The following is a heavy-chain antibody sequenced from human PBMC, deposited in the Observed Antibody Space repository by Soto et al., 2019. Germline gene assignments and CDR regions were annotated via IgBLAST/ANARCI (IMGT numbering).Heavy chain of an antibody. V-gene: IGHV1-8*01. CDR3: ARVPRYCSGWYLGIDY. CDR2: MNPNSGNT. Sequence: QVQLVQSGAEVKKPGASVKVSCKTSGYTFTSYDINWVRQATGQGLEWMGWMNPNSGNTGYAQKFQGRVTMTRNTSISTAYMELSSLRSEDTAVYYCARVPRYCSGWYLGIDYWGQGTLVTVSS. CDR1: GYTFTSYD. J-gene: IGHJ4*02. D-gene: IGHD6-19*01.